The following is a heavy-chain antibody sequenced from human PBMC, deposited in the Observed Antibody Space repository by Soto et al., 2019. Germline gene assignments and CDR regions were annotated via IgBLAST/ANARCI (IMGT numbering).Heavy chain of an antibody. V-gene: IGHV4-4*07. CDR1: GGSISSYY. J-gene: IGHJ3*02. CDR2: IYTSGST. Sequence: PSETVSLTCTVSGGSISSYYWSWIRQPAGKGLEWIGRIYTSGSTNYNPSLKSRVTMSVDTSKNQFSLKLSSVTAADTAVYYCAIRSIAARSGGAFDIWGQGTMVTVSS. CDR3: AIRSIAARSGGAFDI. D-gene: IGHD6-6*01.